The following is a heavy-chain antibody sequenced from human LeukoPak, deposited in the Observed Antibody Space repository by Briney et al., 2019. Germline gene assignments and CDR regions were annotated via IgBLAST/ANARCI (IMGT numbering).Heavy chain of an antibody. CDR2: INSDGSST. Sequence: PGGSLRLSCAASGFTFSSYWMHWVRQAPGKGLVWVSRINSDGSSTSYADSAKGRFTTSRDNAKNTLYLQMNSLRAEDTVVYYCARGVAVVNYFDYWGQGTLVTVSS. CDR1: GFTFSSYW. J-gene: IGHJ4*02. D-gene: IGHD4-23*01. CDR3: ARGVAVVNYFDY. V-gene: IGHV3-74*01.